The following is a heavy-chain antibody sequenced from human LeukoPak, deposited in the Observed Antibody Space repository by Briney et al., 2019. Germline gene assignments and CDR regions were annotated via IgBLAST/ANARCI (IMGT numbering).Heavy chain of an antibody. Sequence: GGSLSLSCAASGFTFSSYWMSWVRQAPGKGLEWVANIKQDGSEKYYVDSVKGRFTISRDNAKNSLYLQMNSLRAEDTAVYYCARDQRYCSSSSCPWEPFDYWGQGTLVTVSS. D-gene: IGHD2-2*01. CDR1: GFTFSSYW. J-gene: IGHJ4*02. V-gene: IGHV3-7*05. CDR3: ARDQRYCSSSSCPWEPFDY. CDR2: IKQDGSEK.